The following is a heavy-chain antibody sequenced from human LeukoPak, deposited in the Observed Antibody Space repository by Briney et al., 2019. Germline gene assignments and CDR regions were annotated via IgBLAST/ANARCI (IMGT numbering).Heavy chain of an antibody. CDR2: IYYSGST. V-gene: IGHV4-39*01. J-gene: IGHJ4*02. Sequence: SETLPLTCTASGSSISSYYWGWIRQPPGKGLEWIGSIYYSGSTYYNPSLKSRVTISVDTSKNQFSLKLSSVTAADTAVYYCARLGFWSGYYSPFFDYWGQGTLVTVSS. CDR3: ARLGFWSGYYSPFFDY. CDR1: GSSISSYY. D-gene: IGHD3-3*01.